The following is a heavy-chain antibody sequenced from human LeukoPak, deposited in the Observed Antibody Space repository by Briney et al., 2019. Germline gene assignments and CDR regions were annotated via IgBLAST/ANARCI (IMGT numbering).Heavy chain of an antibody. Sequence: PSETLSLTCTVSGGSVSSGSYYWSWIRQPPGKGLEWIGYIYYSGSTNYNPSLKSRVTISVDTSKNQFSLKLSSVTAADTAVYYCARVKRWLQLEPYYFDYWGQGTLVTVSS. CDR1: GGSVSSGSYY. CDR2: IYYSGST. D-gene: IGHD5-24*01. V-gene: IGHV4-61*01. CDR3: ARVKRWLQLEPYYFDY. J-gene: IGHJ4*02.